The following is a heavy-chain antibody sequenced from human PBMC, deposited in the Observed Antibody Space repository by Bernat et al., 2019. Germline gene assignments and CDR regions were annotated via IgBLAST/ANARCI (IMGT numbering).Heavy chain of an antibody. V-gene: IGHV3-30*18. Sequence: QVQLVESGGGVVQPGRSLRLSCAASGFTFSSYGMHWVRQAPGKGLEWVAVISYDVSNKYYADSVKGRFTISRDNSKNTLYLQMNSLRAEDTAVYYCAKTGYCSGGSWCCSQMDVWGKGTTVTVSS. D-gene: IGHD2-15*01. CDR1: GFTFSSYG. CDR3: AKTGYCSGGSWCCSQMDV. J-gene: IGHJ6*04. CDR2: ISYDVSNK.